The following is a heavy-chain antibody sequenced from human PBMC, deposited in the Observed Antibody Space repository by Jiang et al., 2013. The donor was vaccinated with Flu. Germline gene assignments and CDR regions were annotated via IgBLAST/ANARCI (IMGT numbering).Heavy chain of an antibody. CDR3: ARIGAGESAMIYYYYGMDV. D-gene: IGHD3-16*01. J-gene: IGHJ6*02. V-gene: IGHV2-5*02. CDR1: GFSLSTSGVG. CDR2: IYWDDDK. Sequence: PTQTLTLTCTFSGFSLSTSGVGXGWIRQPPGKALEWLALIYWDDDKRYSPSLKSRLTITKDTSKNQVVLTMTNMDPVDTATYYCARIGAGESAMIYYYYGMDVWGQGTTVTVSS.